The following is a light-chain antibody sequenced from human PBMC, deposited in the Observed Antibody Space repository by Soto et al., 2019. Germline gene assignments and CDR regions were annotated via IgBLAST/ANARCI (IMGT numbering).Light chain of an antibody. V-gene: IGKV3-20*01. CDR3: QHYYGSAYI. CDR2: GIF. J-gene: IGKJ2*01. CDR1: QSVNNDY. Sequence: ETVLTQFPATVYLSPGERATLYCRTGQSVNNDYLAWCQQKPGQAPRLLVYGIFNRATGVPARCSGSGSGTEFTLTISVLEAEDAVVYCCQHYYGSAYIFGHGTKGEFK.